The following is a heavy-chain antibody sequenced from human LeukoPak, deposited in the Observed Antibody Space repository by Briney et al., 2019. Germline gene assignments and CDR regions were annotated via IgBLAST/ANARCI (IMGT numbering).Heavy chain of an antibody. D-gene: IGHD3-3*01. Sequence: KPSETLSLTCAVYGGSFSGYYWSWIRQPPGKGLEWIGEINHSGNTNYNPSLKSRVTISVDTSKNQFSLKLSSVTAADTAVYYCARDYDFWSGYTLTNWFDPWGQGTLVTVSS. CDR2: INHSGNT. J-gene: IGHJ5*02. CDR3: ARDYDFWSGYTLTNWFDP. V-gene: IGHV4-34*01. CDR1: GGSFSGYY.